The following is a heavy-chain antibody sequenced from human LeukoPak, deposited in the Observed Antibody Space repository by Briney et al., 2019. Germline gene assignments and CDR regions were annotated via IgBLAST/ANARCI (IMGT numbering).Heavy chain of an antibody. CDR1: GGSISSSSYY. CDR2: IYYRGST. J-gene: IGHJ4*02. D-gene: IGHD3-10*01. V-gene: IGHV4-39*01. CDR3: ARHGSVLWFGELLYYFDY. Sequence: PSETLSLTCTVSGGSISSSSYYWGWIRQPPGKGLEWIGSIYYRGSTYYNPSLKSRVTISVDTSKNQFSLKLSSVTAADTAVYYCARHGSVLWFGELLYYFDYWGQGTLVTVSS.